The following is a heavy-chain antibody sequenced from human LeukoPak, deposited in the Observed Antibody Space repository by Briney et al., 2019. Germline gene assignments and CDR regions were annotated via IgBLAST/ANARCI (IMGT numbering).Heavy chain of an antibody. J-gene: IGHJ6*03. CDR3: ARTEQQLVQYYYYSMDV. D-gene: IGHD6-13*01. Sequence: PGGSLRLSCAASGFTFSSYGMHWVRQAPGKGLEWVAVIWYDGSNKYYADSVKGRFTISRDNSKNTLYLQMNSLRAEDTAVYYCARTEQQLVQYYYYSMDVWGKGTTVTVSS. V-gene: IGHV3-33*01. CDR1: GFTFSSYG. CDR2: IWYDGSNK.